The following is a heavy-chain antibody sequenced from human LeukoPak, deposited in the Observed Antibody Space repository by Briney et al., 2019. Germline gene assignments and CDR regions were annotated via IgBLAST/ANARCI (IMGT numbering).Heavy chain of an antibody. CDR2: ISAYNGNT. J-gene: IGHJ4*02. CDR1: GYSFTNKG. V-gene: IGHV1-18*01. CDR3: ARERMGIAMTGYCFDS. Sequence: ASVKVSCKASGYSFTNKGISWVRRAPGQGLEWMGWISAYNGNTNSTQKFQGRVTMTTDTSTSTAYMELRGLRSDDTAVYYCARERMGIAMTGYCFDSWGQGTLVTVSS. D-gene: IGHD2-21*01.